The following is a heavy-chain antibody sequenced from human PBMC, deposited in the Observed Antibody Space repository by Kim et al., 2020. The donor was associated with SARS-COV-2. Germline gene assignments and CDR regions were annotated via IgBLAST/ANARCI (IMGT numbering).Heavy chain of an antibody. Sequence: GGSLRLSCAASGFTFNTYGMHWVRQAPGKGLEWVAVISYDGSNKYYADSVKGRFTISRDNSKNTLYLQMNSLRIEDTAVYYCAKSFSGSYFGYDYWGQGTWSPSPQ. CDR1: GFTFNTYG. CDR2: ISYDGSNK. J-gene: IGHJ4*02. D-gene: IGHD1-26*01. CDR3: AKSFSGSYFGYDY. V-gene: IGHV3-30*18.